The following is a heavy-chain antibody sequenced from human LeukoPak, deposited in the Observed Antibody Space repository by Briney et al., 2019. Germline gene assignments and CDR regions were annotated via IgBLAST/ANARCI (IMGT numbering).Heavy chain of an antibody. CDR1: GFTFGDSY. J-gene: IGHJ2*01. CDR3: ASGSYSSGWSRYWYFDL. V-gene: IGHV3-11*01. Sequence: GGSLSLSCAASGFTFGDSYMGWIRRAQGRGLRWVSYFSISGSTIYYADSVKGRFTISRDNAKNSLYLQMNSLRAEDTAVYYCASGSYSSGWSRYWYFDLWGRGTLVTVSS. D-gene: IGHD6-19*01. CDR2: FSISGSTI.